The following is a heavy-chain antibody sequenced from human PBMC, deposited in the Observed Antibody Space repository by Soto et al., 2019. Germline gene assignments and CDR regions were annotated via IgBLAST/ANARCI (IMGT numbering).Heavy chain of an antibody. D-gene: IGHD2-15*01. Sequence: GGSLRLSCAASGFTFSSCAMGWVRQAPGKGLEWVSGINWNGGSTGYADPVKGRFTISRDNAKNSLYLQMNSLRAEDTAVYYCARDRAGYCSGGSCYSGYFDYWGQGTLVTVSS. V-gene: IGHV3-20*04. CDR2: INWNGGST. J-gene: IGHJ4*02. CDR3: ARDRAGYCSGGSCYSGYFDY. CDR1: GFTFSSCA.